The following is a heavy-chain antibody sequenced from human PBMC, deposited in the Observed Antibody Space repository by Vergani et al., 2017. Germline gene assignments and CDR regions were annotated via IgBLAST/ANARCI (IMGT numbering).Heavy chain of an antibody. CDR1: GFTLSNYW. Sequence: EVHLVESGGGLVQPGGSLRLSCAASGFTLSNYWMHWVRQAPGKGLVWVSRINTDGSTTTYADSVKGRFTISRDNAKNTLYLQMNSLRAEDSAVYHCTRESYTGSGSYAYWGQGALVTVSS. CDR3: TRESYTGSGSYAY. V-gene: IGHV3-74*01. J-gene: IGHJ4*02. CDR2: INTDGSTT. D-gene: IGHD3-10*01.